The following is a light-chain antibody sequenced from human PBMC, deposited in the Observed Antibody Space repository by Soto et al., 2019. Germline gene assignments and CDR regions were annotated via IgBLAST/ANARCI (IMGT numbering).Light chain of an antibody. CDR2: DVN. V-gene: IGLV2-14*03. J-gene: IGLJ2*01. Sequence: QSALTQPASVSGSPGQSITISCTGTSSDVGGYNYVSWYQQHPGKAPKLMIYDVNNRPSGVSNRFSGSKSGNTASLTISGLQAEGEADYYCSSYTSSSTLVVFGGGTKLTVL. CDR3: SSYTSSSTLVV. CDR1: SSDVGGYNY.